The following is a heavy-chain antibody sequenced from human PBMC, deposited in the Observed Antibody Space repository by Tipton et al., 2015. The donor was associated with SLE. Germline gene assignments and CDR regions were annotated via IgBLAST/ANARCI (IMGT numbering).Heavy chain of an antibody. D-gene: IGHD1-14*01. V-gene: IGHV4-39*01. CDR3: ARAIRTADSNYIDN. J-gene: IGHJ4*02. Sequence: TLSLTCTVSGGSISTSSYYWGWIRQPPGKGLEWIGNIYYSGSTYYNPSLKSRVTISVDTSKNQFSLKLSSVTAADTAVYYCARAIRTADSNYIDNWGPGTLVTVSS. CDR2: IYYSGST. CDR1: GGSISTSSYY.